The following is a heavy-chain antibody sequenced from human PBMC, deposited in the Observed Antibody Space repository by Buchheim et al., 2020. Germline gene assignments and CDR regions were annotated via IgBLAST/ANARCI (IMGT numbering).Heavy chain of an antibody. D-gene: IGHD3-16*02. CDR2: ISGSGGST. J-gene: IGHJ4*02. CDR3: AKEMPSLDYDYVWGSYRPVDY. CDR1: GFTFSSYA. V-gene: IGHV3-23*01. Sequence: EVQLLESGGGLVQPGGSLRLSCAASGFTFSSYAMSWVRQAPGKGLEWVSAISGSGGSTYYADSVKGRFTISRDNSKNTLYLQMNSMRADDTAVYYCAKEMPSLDYDYVWGSYRPVDYWGQGTL.